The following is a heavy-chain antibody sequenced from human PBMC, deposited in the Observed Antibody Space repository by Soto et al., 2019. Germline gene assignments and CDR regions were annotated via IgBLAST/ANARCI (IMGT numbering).Heavy chain of an antibody. D-gene: IGHD6-19*01. CDR1: GYSFTSYW. Sequence: PGESLKISCKGSGYSFTSYWIGWVRQMPGKGLEWMGIIYPGDSDTRYSPSFQGQVTISADKSISTAYLQWSSLKASDTAMYYCARDRAGSNKQWLATNYYYGMDVWGQGTTVTVSS. V-gene: IGHV5-51*01. CDR2: IYPGDSDT. J-gene: IGHJ6*02. CDR3: ARDRAGSNKQWLATNYYYGMDV.